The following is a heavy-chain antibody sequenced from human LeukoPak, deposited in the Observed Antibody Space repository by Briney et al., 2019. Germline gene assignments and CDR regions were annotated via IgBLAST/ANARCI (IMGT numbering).Heavy chain of an antibody. J-gene: IGHJ4*02. V-gene: IGHV4-34*01. CDR2: INHSGST. Sequence: PSETLSLTCAVYGGSFSGYYWSWIRQPPGKGLEWIGEINHSGSTNYNPSLKSRVTISVDTSKNQFSLKLSSVTAADTAVYYCARHSHSSSWYPGDYWGQGTLVTVSS. CDR1: GGSFSGYY. D-gene: IGHD6-13*01. CDR3: ARHSHSSSWYPGDY.